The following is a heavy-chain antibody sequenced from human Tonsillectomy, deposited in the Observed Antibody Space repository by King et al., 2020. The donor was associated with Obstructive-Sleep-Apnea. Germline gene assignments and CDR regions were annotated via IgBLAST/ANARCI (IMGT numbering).Heavy chain of an antibody. CDR3: AKGEWSSRSIDY. V-gene: IGHV3-30*18. CDR1: GFSFSTRD. J-gene: IGHJ4*02. CDR2: ISWNEKDK. Sequence: VQLVESGGGVVQPGTSLRLSCAASGFSFSTRDIHWVRQAPGKGLEWVALISWNEKDKYYADSGKGRFTISRDNSKNTLYLEMNGLGAEDTAAYYCAKGEWSSRSIDYWGQGTLVTVSS. D-gene: IGHD6-13*01.